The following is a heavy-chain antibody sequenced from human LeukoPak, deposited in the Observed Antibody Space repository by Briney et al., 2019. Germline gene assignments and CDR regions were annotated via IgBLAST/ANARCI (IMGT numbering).Heavy chain of an antibody. CDR2: TIPIFGTA. CDR3: ARESITTPGAPPSPHYYYYYGMDV. CDR1: GGTFSSYA. D-gene: IGHD3-3*01. V-gene: IGHV1-69*01. Sequence: GASVKVSCKASGGTFSSYAISWVRQAPGQGLEWMGGTIPIFGTANYAQKFQGRVTITADESTSTAYMELSSLRSEDTAVYYCARESITTPGAPPSPHYYYYYGMDVWGQGTTVTVSS. J-gene: IGHJ6*02.